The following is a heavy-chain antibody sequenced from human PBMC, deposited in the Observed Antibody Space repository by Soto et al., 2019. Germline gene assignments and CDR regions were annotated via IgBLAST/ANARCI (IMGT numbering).Heavy chain of an antibody. Sequence: PSETLSLTCTVSGCSISSGCYYWSWIRQPPGKGLEWIGYVYYSGSTYYNPSLKSRVTISVDTSKNQYSLKLSSVTAADTAVYYCASETIEDSQGYYYYGMDVWGQGTTVTVS. CDR3: ASETIEDSQGYYYYGMDV. CDR2: VYYSGST. J-gene: IGHJ6*02. CDR1: GCSISSGCYY. V-gene: IGHV4-30-4*08. D-gene: IGHD5-18*01.